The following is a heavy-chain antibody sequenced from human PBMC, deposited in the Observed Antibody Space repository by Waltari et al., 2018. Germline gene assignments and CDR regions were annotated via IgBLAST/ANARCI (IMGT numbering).Heavy chain of an antibody. CDR2: IYTSGST. V-gene: IGHV4-4*07. Sequence: QVQLQESGPGLVKPSETLSLTCTVSGGSISSYYWSWIRQPAGKGLEWIGRIYTSGSTNYNPSLKIRVPMSVDTSKNQFSLKLSSVTAADTAVYYCARDLTYGSGSYYGYAFDIWGQGTMVTVSS. CDR1: GGSISSYY. J-gene: IGHJ3*02. D-gene: IGHD3-10*01. CDR3: ARDLTYGSGSYYGYAFDI.